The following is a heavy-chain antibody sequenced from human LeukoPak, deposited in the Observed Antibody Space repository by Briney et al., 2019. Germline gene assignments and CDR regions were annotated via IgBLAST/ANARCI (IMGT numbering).Heavy chain of an antibody. CDR1: GFTFSSYA. V-gene: IGHV3-23*01. J-gene: IGHJ4*02. Sequence: GGSLRLSCAASGFTFSSYAMSWVRQPPGKGLEWVSAISGSGGSTYYADSVKGRFTISRDNSKNTLYLQMNSLRAEDTAVYYCAKDASSYFEVYYFDYWGQGTLVTVSS. CDR2: ISGSGGST. D-gene: IGHD3-9*01. CDR3: AKDASSYFEVYYFDY.